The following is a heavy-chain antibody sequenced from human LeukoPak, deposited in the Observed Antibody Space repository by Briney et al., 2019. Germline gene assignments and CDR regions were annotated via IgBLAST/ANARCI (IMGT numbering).Heavy chain of an antibody. CDR2: IYYSGST. CDR1: GGSISSSSYY. J-gene: IGHJ4*02. V-gene: IGHV4-39*01. Sequence: PSETLSLTCTVSGGSISSSSYYWGWIRQPPGKGLEWIRSIYYSGSTYYNPSLKSRVTISVDTSKNQFSLKLSSVTAADTAVYYCARHRAVDFDYWGQGTLVTVSS. D-gene: IGHD3-10*01. CDR3: ARHRAVDFDY.